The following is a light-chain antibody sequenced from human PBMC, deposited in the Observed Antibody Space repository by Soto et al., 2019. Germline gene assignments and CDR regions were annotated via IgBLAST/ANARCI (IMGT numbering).Light chain of an antibody. CDR2: GAS. Sequence: TQSPSTLSASIGDRVTITCRASQSISSTFLAWYRQRPGQAPRLLIYGASSRATGIPDRFSGSGSGTDFTLTISRLEPEDFAVYYCQQFGLSPTFGGGTKVEIK. V-gene: IGKV3-20*01. CDR3: QQFGLSPT. J-gene: IGKJ4*01. CDR1: QSISSTF.